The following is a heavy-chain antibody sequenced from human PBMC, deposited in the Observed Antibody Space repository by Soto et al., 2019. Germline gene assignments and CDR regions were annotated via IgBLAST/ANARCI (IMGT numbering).Heavy chain of an antibody. CDR2: IVVGSGNT. J-gene: IGHJ4*02. CDR1: GFTFTSSA. Sequence: SVKVSCKASGFTFTSSAMQWVRQARGQRLEWIGWIVVGSGNTNYAQKFQERVTITRDMSTSTAYMELSSLRSEDTAVYYCAAVFGYYYGSGSYYRETDYWGQGTLVTVSS. CDR3: AAVFGYYYGSGSYYRETDY. V-gene: IGHV1-58*02. D-gene: IGHD3-10*01.